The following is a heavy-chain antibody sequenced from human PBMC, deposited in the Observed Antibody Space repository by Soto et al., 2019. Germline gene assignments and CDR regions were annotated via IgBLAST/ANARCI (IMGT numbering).Heavy chain of an antibody. CDR2: INPSGGST. Sequence: ASVKVAWKAAGYTFTIYYRRWVRHAPGQGLEWMGIINPSGGSTSYAQKFQGRVTMTRDTSTSTVYMELSSLRSEDTAVYYGWRDLYYFVCIGSYSRIPDYY. CDR1: GYTFTIYY. J-gene: IGHJ6*01. D-gene: IGHD3-22*01. V-gene: IGHV1-46*01. CDR3: WRDLYYFVCIGSYSRIPDYY.